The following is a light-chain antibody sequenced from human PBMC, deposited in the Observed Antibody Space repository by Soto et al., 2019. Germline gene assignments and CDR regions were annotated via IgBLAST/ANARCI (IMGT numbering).Light chain of an antibody. CDR1: SSDVGSYNL. CDR2: EVS. V-gene: IGLV2-23*02. J-gene: IGLJ2*01. Sequence: QSALTQPASVSGSPGQSITISCTGTSSDVGSYNLVSWYQQHPGKAPKLMIYEVSKRPSGVSNRFSGSKSGNTASLIISGLQAEDEADYYCCSYAGSSTLFGGGTKLTV. CDR3: CSYAGSSTL.